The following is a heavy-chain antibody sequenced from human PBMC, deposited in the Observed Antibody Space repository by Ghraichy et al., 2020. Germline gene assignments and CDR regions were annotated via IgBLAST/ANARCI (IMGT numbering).Heavy chain of an antibody. D-gene: IGHD2-2*01. CDR1: GFTFSSYS. Sequence: GGSLRLSCAASGFTFSSYSMNWVRQAPGKGLEWVSYISSSSSTIYYADSVKGRFTISRDNAKNSLYLQMNSLRDEDTAVYYCARAFQGYCSSTSCYDYWGQGTLVTVSS. CDR2: ISSSSSTI. J-gene: IGHJ4*02. CDR3: ARAFQGYCSSTSCYDY. V-gene: IGHV3-48*02.